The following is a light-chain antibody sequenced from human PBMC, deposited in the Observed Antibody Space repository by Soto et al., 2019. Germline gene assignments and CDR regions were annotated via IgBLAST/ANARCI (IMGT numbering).Light chain of an antibody. J-gene: IGKJ4*01. CDR1: QSVAFH. Sequence: EIVMTQSPATLSVSPGETATLSCRASQSVAFHLAWYQQKTGQGPRLLIYGAFTRATGIPARFSGSGSGTEFALTISNLQSEDFAVYYWRQYKKSPPLTFGGETKVEIK. CDR3: RQYKKSPPLT. CDR2: GAF. V-gene: IGKV3-15*01.